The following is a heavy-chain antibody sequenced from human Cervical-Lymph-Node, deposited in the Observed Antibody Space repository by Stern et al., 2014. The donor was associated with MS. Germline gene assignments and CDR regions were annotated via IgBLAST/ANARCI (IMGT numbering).Heavy chain of an antibody. J-gene: IGHJ4*02. D-gene: IGHD1-26*01. CDR2: IWYDGSNK. V-gene: IGHV3-33*01. CDR3: AILGPSGSYGY. CDR1: GFTFSSYG. Sequence: VQLVESGGGVVQPGRSLRLSCAASGFTFSSYGMHWVRQAPGKGLEWVAVIWYDGSNKYYADSVKGLFTISRDNSKNTLYLQMNSLRAEDTAVYYCAILGPSGSYGYWGQGTLVTVSS.